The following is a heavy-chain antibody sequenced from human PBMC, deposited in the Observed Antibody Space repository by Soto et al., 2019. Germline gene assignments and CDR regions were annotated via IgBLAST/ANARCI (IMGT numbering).Heavy chain of an antibody. CDR3: VRSVPAATWQYSGMDV. Sequence: QVRLQESGPGLVEPSGTLSLTCAVSGDSVSSSSCWSWVRQAPGKGLEWIGEIYHSGTFNYNPSLASRVAVSVDKSRNPLSLNLKSVTAADTAVYYCVRSVPAATWQYSGMDVWGQGTTVTVSS. D-gene: IGHD2-2*01. CDR1: GDSVSSSSC. J-gene: IGHJ6*02. V-gene: IGHV4-4*02. CDR2: IYHSGTF.